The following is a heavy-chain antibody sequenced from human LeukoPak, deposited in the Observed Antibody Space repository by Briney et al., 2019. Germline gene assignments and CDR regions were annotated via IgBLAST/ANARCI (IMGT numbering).Heavy chain of an antibody. J-gene: IGHJ6*03. D-gene: IGHD3-22*01. CDR3: ARARSSGSDSPFYYYYYMDV. CDR1: GGSISSYY. Sequence: SETLSLTCTVSGGSISSYYWSWIRQPPGKGLEWIGYIYYSGSTNYNPSLKSRVTISVETSKNQFSLKLSSVTAADTAVYYCARARSSGSDSPFYYYYYMDVWGKGTTVTISS. V-gene: IGHV4-59*01. CDR2: IYYSGST.